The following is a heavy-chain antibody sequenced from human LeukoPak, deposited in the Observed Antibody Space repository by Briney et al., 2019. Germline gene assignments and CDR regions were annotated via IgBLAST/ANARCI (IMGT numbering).Heavy chain of an antibody. V-gene: IGHV1-2*02. D-gene: IGHD5-24*01. CDR2: INPNSGGT. J-gene: IGHJ2*01. Sequence: CXASGYTFTGYYXHWVXQAPXQXXXXXXWINPNSGGTNYAQKFQGRVTMTRDTSISTAYMELSRLRSDDTAVYYCARGIEEIWYFDLWGRGTLVTVSS. CDR3: ARGIEEIWYFDL. CDR1: GYTFTGYY.